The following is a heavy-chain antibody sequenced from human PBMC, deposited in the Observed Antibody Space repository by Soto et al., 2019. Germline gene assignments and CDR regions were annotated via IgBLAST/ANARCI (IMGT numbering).Heavy chain of an antibody. CDR3: ARDQAYDYTSPGDYYYYGMDV. J-gene: IGHJ6*02. Sequence: QVQLQESGPGLVKPSQTLSLTCTDSGGSISSGGHYWNWIRQHPGKGLEWIGYIYYSGSTYYNPSLKSRVTISVDTSKNQFSLNLSSVTAADTAVYYCARDQAYDYTSPGDYYYYGMDVWGQGTTVTVSS. V-gene: IGHV4-31*03. CDR2: IYYSGST. D-gene: IGHD4-4*01. CDR1: GGSISSGGHY.